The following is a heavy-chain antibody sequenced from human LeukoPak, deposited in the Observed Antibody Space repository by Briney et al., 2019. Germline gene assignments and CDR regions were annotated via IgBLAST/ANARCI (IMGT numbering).Heavy chain of an antibody. CDR3: ARGYNYMVY. CDR2: LDDSGST. V-gene: IGHV4-59*01. J-gene: IGHJ4*02. Sequence: SETLSLTCTVSGGSISGYYWTWIRQPPGKGLEWIGHLDDSGSTNYNSSLKSRVTISVDTSKNQFSLKLSSVTAADTAVYYCARGYNYMVYWGQGTLVTVSS. D-gene: IGHD5-12*01. CDR1: GGSISGYY.